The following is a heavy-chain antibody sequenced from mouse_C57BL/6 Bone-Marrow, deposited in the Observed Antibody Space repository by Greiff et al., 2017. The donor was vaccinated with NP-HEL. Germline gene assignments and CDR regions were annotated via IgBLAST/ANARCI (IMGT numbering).Heavy chain of an antibody. CDR1: GYSFTSYY. Sequence: QVQLQQSGPELVKPGASVKLSCKASGYSFTSYYIHWVKQRPGQGLEWIGWIYPGSGTTKYNEKFKGKATLTADTSSSTAYMQLSSLTSEDSAVYYCAREGGSYYFYAMDYWGQGTSVTVSS. CDR3: AREGGSYYFYAMDY. V-gene: IGHV1-66*01. D-gene: IGHD1-1*01. CDR2: IYPGSGTT. J-gene: IGHJ4*01.